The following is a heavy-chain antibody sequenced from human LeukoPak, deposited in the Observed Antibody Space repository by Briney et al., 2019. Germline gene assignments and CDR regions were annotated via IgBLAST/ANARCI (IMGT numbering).Heavy chain of an antibody. CDR3: ARVFSGNYYSGFDY. V-gene: IGHV3-21*01. D-gene: IGHD3-10*01. Sequence: GGSLRLSCAASGFIFTTYSVNWVRQAPGKGLEWVSSISSSSTYISYADSVEGRFTISRDNAKSSLYLQMNSLRAEDTALYYCARVFSGNYYSGFDYWGQGTLVTVSS. CDR1: GFIFTTYS. CDR2: ISSSSTYI. J-gene: IGHJ4*02.